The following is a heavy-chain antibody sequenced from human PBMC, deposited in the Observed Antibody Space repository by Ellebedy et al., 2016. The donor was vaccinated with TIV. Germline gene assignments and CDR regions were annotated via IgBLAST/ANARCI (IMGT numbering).Heavy chain of an antibody. CDR1: GFTFSSYS. V-gene: IGHV3-21*01. CDR3: ARDLDINWFDP. D-gene: IGHD1-1*01. Sequence: GESLKISCAASGFTFSSYSMNWVRQAPGKGLEWVSSISSSSSYIYYADSVKGRFTISRDNAKNSLYLQMNSLRAEDTVVYYCARDLDINWFDPWGQGTLVTVSS. J-gene: IGHJ5*02. CDR2: ISSSSSYI.